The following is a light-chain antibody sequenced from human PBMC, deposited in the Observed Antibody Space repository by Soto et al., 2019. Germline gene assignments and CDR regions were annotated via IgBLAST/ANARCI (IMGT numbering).Light chain of an antibody. CDR1: QGISSY. Sequence: IQLTQSPSSLSASVGDRVTITCRASQGISSYLAWYQQKPGKAPKLLIYVASTLQSGVPSRFSGSGSGTDVTLTISSLQPEDVATYYCQHLNGYPITFGQGTRLEIK. J-gene: IGKJ5*01. CDR3: QHLNGYPIT. CDR2: VAS. V-gene: IGKV1-9*01.